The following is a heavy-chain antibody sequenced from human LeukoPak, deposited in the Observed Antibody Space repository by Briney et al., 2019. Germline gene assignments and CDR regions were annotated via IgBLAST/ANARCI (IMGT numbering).Heavy chain of an antibody. J-gene: IGHJ3*02. CDR1: GGTFSSYA. CDR2: IIPIFGTA. Sequence: SVKVSCKASGGTFSSYAISWVRQAPGQGLEWMGGIIPIFGTANYAQKFQGRVTITTDESTSTAYMELSSLRSEATAVYYVARVSGVVIEREGAFDIWGQGTMVTVS. CDR3: ARVSGVVIEREGAFDI. V-gene: IGHV1-69*05. D-gene: IGHD2-21*01.